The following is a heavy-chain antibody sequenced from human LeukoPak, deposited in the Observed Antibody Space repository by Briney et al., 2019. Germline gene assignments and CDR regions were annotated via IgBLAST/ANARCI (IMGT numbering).Heavy chain of an antibody. J-gene: IGHJ4*02. D-gene: IGHD6-19*01. Sequence: PSETLSLTCAVYGGSFSGYYWSWIRQPPGKGLEWIGEINHSGSTNYNPSLKSRVTISVDTSKNQFSLKLSSVTAADTAVYYCAITGDSSGWYEVEDYWGQGTLVTVSS. CDR2: INHSGST. CDR1: GGSFSGYY. CDR3: AITGDSSGWYEVEDY. V-gene: IGHV4-34*01.